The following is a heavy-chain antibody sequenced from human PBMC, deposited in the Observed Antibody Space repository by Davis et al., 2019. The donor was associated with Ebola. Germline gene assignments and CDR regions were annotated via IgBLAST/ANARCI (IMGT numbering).Heavy chain of an antibody. V-gene: IGHV4-4*02. CDR1: GGSISSSNW. D-gene: IGHD6-19*01. CDR3: ARVIGGWWSPRFDY. J-gene: IGHJ4*02. Sequence: SETLSLTCAVSGGSISSSNWWSWVRQPPGKGLEWIGEIYHSGSTNYNPSLKSRVTISVDKSKNQFSLKLSSVTAADTAVYYCARVIGGWWSPRFDYWGQGTLVTVSS. CDR2: IYHSGST.